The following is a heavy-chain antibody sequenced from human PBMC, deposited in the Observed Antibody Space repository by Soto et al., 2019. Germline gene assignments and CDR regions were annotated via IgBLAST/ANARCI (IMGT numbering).Heavy chain of an antibody. J-gene: IGHJ6*02. CDR1: GGSISSSNW. D-gene: IGHD3-10*01. CDR2: IYHSGST. CDR3: ASWGITMVRGAVYGMDV. V-gene: IGHV4-4*02. Sequence: QVQLQESGPGLVKPSGTLSLTCAVSGGSISSSNWWSWVRQPPGKGLEWIGEIYHSGSTNYNPSLKSRVTISVDKSKNQFSLKLSSVTAADTAVYYCASWGITMVRGAVYGMDVWGQGTTVTVSS.